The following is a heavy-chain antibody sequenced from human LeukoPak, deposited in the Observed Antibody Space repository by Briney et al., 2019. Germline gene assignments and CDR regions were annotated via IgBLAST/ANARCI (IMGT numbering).Heavy chain of an antibody. CDR3: AKPDYYDSSGYYWVPPLDY. CDR2: INHSGGT. J-gene: IGHJ4*02. D-gene: IGHD3-22*01. CDR1: GGSISSGGYY. V-gene: IGHV4-31*03. Sequence: SQTLSLTCTVSGGSISSGGYYWSWIRQPPGKGLEWIGEINHSGGTNYNPSLKSRVTISLDTSKNQFSLRLSSVTAADTAVYYCAKPDYYDSSGYYWVPPLDYWGQGTLVTVSS.